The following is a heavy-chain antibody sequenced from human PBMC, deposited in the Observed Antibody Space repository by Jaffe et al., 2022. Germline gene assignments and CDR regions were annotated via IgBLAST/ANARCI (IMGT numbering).Heavy chain of an antibody. J-gene: IGHJ5*01. CDR2: IKVGNGHI. D-gene: IGHD6-13*01. Sequence: QVQLVQSGAEVKKPGASVKVSCQASGYTFTDYAIHWVRQAPGQRLEWMGWIKVGNGHIKYSQKFQDRVTITSETSASTAYMEMSSLRSEDTAVYYCARDPIEDASSWYDSWGQGTLVTVSS. CDR3: ARDPIEDASSWYDS. CDR1: GYTFTDYA. V-gene: IGHV1-3*01.